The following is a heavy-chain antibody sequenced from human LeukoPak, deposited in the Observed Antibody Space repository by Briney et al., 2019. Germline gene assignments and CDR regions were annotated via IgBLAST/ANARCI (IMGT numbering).Heavy chain of an antibody. CDR2: IYYSGST. Sequence: SETLSLTCTVSGGSISSYYWSWIRQPPGKGLEWIGYIYYSGSTNYNPSLKSRVTISVDTSKNQFSLKLSSVTAAVTAVYYCGILSRDPLLYGSGSSWFLNYWGQGTLVTVSS. CDR3: GILSRDPLLYGSGSSWFLNY. D-gene: IGHD3-10*01. J-gene: IGHJ4*02. V-gene: IGHV4-59*01. CDR1: GGSISSYY.